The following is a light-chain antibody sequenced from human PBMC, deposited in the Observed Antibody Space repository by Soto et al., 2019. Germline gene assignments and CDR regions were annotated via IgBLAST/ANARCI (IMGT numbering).Light chain of an antibody. J-gene: IGLJ1*01. Sequence: QSALTQPASVSGSPGQSITISCTGTSSDVGSYNLVSWYQQHPGKAPKLMIYEGSKWPSGVSNRFSGSKSGNTASLTISGLQAEDEADYYCCSYTGSIYVFGTGTKLTVL. V-gene: IGLV2-23*01. CDR2: EGS. CDR1: SSDVGSYNL. CDR3: CSYTGSIYV.